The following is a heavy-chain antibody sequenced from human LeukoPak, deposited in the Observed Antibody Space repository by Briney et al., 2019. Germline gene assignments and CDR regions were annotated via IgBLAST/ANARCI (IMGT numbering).Heavy chain of an antibody. D-gene: IGHD3-10*01. CDR1: GFTFSSYS. CDR2: ISSSSSYI. J-gene: IGHJ6*02. CDR3: ARPGSGSYYYGMDV. Sequence: GGSLRLSCAASGFTFSSYSVNWVRQAPGKGLEWVSSISSSSSYIYYADSVKGRFTISRDNAKNSLYLQMNSLRAEDTAVYYCARPGSGSYYYGMDVWGQGTTVTVSS. V-gene: IGHV3-21*01.